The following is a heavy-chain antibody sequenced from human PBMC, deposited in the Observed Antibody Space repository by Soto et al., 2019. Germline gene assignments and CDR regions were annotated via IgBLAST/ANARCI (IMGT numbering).Heavy chain of an antibody. V-gene: IGHV3-15*01. CDR1: GFTFSNAW. D-gene: IGHD5-12*01. CDR3: TTGDDDYRTFYGMDV. Sequence: GGSLRLSCAASGFTFSNAWMSWVRQAPGKGLEWVGCIKSKTDGGTTDYAAPVKGRFTISRDDSKNTLYLQMNSLKTEDTAVYYCTTGDDDYRTFYGMDVWGQGTTVTVSS. J-gene: IGHJ6*02. CDR2: IKSKTDGGTT.